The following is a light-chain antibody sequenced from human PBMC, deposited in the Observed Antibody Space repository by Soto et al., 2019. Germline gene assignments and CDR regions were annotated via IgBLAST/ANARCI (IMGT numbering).Light chain of an antibody. J-gene: IGLJ1*01. V-gene: IGLV2-14*03. CDR2: DVS. CDR1: SSDVGGYNY. Sequence: QSALTQPASVSGSPGQSITISCTGSSSDVGGYNYVSWYQHYPGKAPKLMIYDVSYRPSGVSDRFSGSKSGNTASLTISGLQAEDEADYTCSSYTSLTTDVFGTGTKLTVL. CDR3: SSYTSLTTDV.